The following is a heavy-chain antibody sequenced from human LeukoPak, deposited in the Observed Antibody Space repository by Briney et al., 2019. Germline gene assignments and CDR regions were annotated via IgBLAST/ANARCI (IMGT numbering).Heavy chain of an antibody. CDR1: GLTFSSYL. CDR3: ASVGDSPNPIDY. Sequence: GGSLRLSRAASGLTFSSYLMHWVRQAPGKGLVWVSRINSDGNSTTYADSVKGRFTISRDNAKNRLYLQMNSLRAEDTAVYFCASVGDSPNPIDYWGQGTLVTVSS. V-gene: IGHV3-74*01. CDR2: INSDGNST. D-gene: IGHD2-21*01. J-gene: IGHJ4*02.